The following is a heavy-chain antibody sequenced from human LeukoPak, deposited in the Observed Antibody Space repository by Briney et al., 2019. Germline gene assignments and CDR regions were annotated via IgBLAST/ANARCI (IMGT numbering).Heavy chain of an antibody. V-gene: IGHV4-39*07. D-gene: IGHD1-26*01. CDR2: IYYSGST. Sequence: SETLSLTCTVSGGSISSSSYYWGWIRQPPGKGLEWIGSIYYSGSTYYNPSLKSRVTISVDTSKNQFSLKLSSVTAADTAVYYCVVGATTGDYWGQGTLVTVSS. J-gene: IGHJ4*02. CDR3: VVGATTGDY. CDR1: GGSISSSSYY.